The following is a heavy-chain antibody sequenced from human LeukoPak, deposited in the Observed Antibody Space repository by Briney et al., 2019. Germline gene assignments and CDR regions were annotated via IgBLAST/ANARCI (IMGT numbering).Heavy chain of an antibody. CDR2: INHSGST. CDR3: ARGSSGSGSYYNPYGMDV. J-gene: IGHJ6*04. V-gene: IGHV4-34*01. Sequence: SETLSLTCAVYGGSFSGYYWSWVRQPPGKGLEWIGEINHSGSTNYNPSLKSRVTISVDTSKNQFSLKLSSVTAADTAVYYCARGSSGSGSYYNPYGMDVWGKGTTVTVSS. CDR1: GGSFSGYY. D-gene: IGHD3-10*01.